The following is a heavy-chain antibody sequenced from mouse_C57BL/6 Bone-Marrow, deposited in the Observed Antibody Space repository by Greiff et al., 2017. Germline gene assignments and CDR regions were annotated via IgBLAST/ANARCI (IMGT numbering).Heavy chain of an antibody. V-gene: IGHV14-4*01. J-gene: IGHJ3*01. CDR3: TTDYGNSAWFAY. CDR2: IDPENGDT. CDR1: GFNIKDDY. Sequence: EVQLQQSGAELVRPGASVKLSCTASGFNIKDDYMHWVKQRPEQGLEWIGWIDPENGDTEYASKFQGKATITADTSSNTAYLQLSSLTSEDTAVYYCTTDYGNSAWFAYWGQGTLVTVSA. D-gene: IGHD2-1*01.